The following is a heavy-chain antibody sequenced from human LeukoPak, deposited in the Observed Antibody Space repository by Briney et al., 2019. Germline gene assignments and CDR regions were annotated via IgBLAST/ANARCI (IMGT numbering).Heavy chain of an antibody. J-gene: IGHJ1*01. D-gene: IGHD2-21*01. CDR1: GYTFTGYY. CDR3: ARRDCGGDCPSQH. CDR2: INPNSGGT. V-gene: IGHV1-2*02. Sequence: GASVKVSCKASGYTFTGYYMHWVRQAPGRGLEWMGWINPNSGGTNYAQKFQGRVTMTRDTSISTAYMELSRLRSDDTAVYYCARRDCGGDCPSQHWGQGTLVTVSS.